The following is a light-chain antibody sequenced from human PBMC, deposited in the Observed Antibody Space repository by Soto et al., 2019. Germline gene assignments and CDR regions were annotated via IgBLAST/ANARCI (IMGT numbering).Light chain of an antibody. CDR3: RQYCSSLEFA. V-gene: IGKV3-20*01. CDR2: GAS. CDR1: QTVSNNL. Sequence: IVLTQSPGTLSLSPGERATLSCRASQTVSNNLLAWYQEKPGRGPRLLIYGASTRATGIPDRFSGSGSGTDFTIPISSRDPAEFAVYYCRQYCSSLEFAVGGGTKVEIK. J-gene: IGKJ4*01.